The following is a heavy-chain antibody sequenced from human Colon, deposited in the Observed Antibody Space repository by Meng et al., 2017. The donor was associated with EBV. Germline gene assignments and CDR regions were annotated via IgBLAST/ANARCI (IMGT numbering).Heavy chain of an antibody. CDR3: ARRGPSGNFSP. CDR1: GRSWRDYY. J-gene: IGHJ5*02. V-gene: IGHV4-34*01. D-gene: IGHD3-10*01. Sequence: QESRHGLVTGLVNLSDTLTGSCASYGRSWRDYYWTWIRQPPGKVLDCNSKNDHRGNNKYNPSLKRRVTISLDTSKKQFSLKVSSVTAADSDFYYCARRGPSGNFSPWSQGALVTVSS. CDR2: NDHRGNN.